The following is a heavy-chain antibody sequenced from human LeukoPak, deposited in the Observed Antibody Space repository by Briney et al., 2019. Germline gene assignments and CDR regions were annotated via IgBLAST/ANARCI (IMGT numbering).Heavy chain of an antibody. CDR1: GFTFTGYY. Sequence: GASVKVSCKASGFTFTGYYMHWVRQAPGQGLEWMGWINPNSGGTNYAQKFQGRVTMTRDTSISTAYMELSRLRSDDTAVYYCARAIVATTRHDYWGQGTLVTVSS. CDR3: ARAIVATTRHDY. CDR2: INPNSGGT. J-gene: IGHJ4*02. V-gene: IGHV1-2*02. D-gene: IGHD5-12*01.